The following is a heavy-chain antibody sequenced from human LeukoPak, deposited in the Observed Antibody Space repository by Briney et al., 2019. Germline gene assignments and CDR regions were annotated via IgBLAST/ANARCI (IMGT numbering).Heavy chain of an antibody. CDR2: ISYDGSNK. Sequence: PGGSLRLSCAASGFTFSSSAMSWVRQAPGKGLEWVAVISYDGSNKYYADSVKGRFTISRDNSKNTLYLQMNSLRAEDTAVYYCARTIGAFDAFDIWGQGTMVTVSS. V-gene: IGHV3-30-3*01. CDR1: GFTFSSSA. D-gene: IGHD4/OR15-4a*01. CDR3: ARTIGAFDAFDI. J-gene: IGHJ3*02.